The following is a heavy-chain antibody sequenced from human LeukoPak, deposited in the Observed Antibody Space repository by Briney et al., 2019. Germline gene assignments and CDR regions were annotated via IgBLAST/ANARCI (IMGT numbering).Heavy chain of an antibody. CDR1: GFTFDDYA. V-gene: IGHV3-9*01. CDR2: ISWNSGSI. Sequence: GGSLRLSCAASGFTFDDYAMHWVRQAPGKGLEWVSGISWNSGSIGYADSVKGRFTISRDNSKNTLYLQMNSLRAEDTAVYYCAKDGAGITGTFDIWGQGTMVTVSS. J-gene: IGHJ3*02. CDR3: AKDGAGITGTFDI. D-gene: IGHD1-20*01.